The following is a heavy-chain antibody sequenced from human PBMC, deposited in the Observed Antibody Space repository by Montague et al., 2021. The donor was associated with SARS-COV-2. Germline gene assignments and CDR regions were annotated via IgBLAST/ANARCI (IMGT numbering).Heavy chain of an antibody. CDR2: ISYDGSNK. V-gene: IGHV3-30-3*01. CDR3: ARDQQLAVDY. Sequence: SLRLSCAGSGFTFSSYAMHWVRQAPGKGLEWVAVISYDGSNKYYADSVKGRFTISRDNSKNTLYLQMNSLRAEDTAVYYCARDQQLAVDYWGQGTLVTVSS. D-gene: IGHD6-13*01. CDR1: GFTFSSYA. J-gene: IGHJ4*02.